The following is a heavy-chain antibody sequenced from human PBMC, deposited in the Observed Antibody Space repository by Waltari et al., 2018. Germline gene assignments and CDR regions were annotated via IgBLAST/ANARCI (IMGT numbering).Heavy chain of an antibody. CDR2: FDPEDGET. CDR1: GSTLTELS. V-gene: IGHV1-24*01. J-gene: IGHJ4*02. D-gene: IGHD1-26*01. Sequence: QVQLVQSGAEVTKPGASVKVSCKVSGSTLTELSMPWVRQAPGKGLEWMGGFDPEDGETIYAQKFQGRVTMTEDTSTDTAYMELSSLRSEDTAVYYCARDLSGSFLEGFFDYWGQGTLVTVSS. CDR3: ARDLSGSFLEGFFDY.